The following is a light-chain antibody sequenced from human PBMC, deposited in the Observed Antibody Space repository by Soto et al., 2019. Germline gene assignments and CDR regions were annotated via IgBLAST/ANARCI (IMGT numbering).Light chain of an antibody. CDR2: EVS. CDR1: SSDVGGYNY. CDR3: SSYTRSSRCV. J-gene: IGLJ3*02. V-gene: IGLV2-14*01. Sequence: QSALTQPASVSGSPGQSITISCTGTSSDVGGYNYVSWYQQHPGKAPKLMIYEVSNRPSGVANRFSGSKSGNTASLTISGLQDEDEEADYCSSYTRSSRCVFGGGTKLTVL.